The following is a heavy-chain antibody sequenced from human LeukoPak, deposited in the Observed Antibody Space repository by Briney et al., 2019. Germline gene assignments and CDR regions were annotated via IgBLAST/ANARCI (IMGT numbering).Heavy chain of an antibody. V-gene: IGHV3-74*01. CDR2: IDGGGSST. CDR1: GFTFSNHW. Sequence: GGSLRLSCVASGFTFSNHWMHWVRQVPGKGLVWVSRIDGGGSSTSYADSVKGRFSISRDNGENTLYLQMNSLRVEDTAVYYCARGPGSSGGAYVGDHWGHGTLVTVSS. CDR3: ARGPGSSGGAYVGDH. J-gene: IGHJ4*01. D-gene: IGHD3-22*01.